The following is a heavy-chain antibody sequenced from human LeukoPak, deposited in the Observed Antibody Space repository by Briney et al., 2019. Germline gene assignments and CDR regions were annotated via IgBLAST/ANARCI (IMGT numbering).Heavy chain of an antibody. CDR3: AKAEPIWNNYRYYGMDV. D-gene: IGHD1-14*01. CDR2: ISDSGDST. Sequence: GGSLRLSCAASGFTFSPYAMTWVRQAPGKGLEWVSLISDSGDSTFYADSVKGRLTISRDNSKNTLYLQMNSLRAEDTAVYFCAKAEPIWNNYRYYGMDVWGQGTTVTVSS. V-gene: IGHV3-23*01. CDR1: GFTFSPYA. J-gene: IGHJ6*02.